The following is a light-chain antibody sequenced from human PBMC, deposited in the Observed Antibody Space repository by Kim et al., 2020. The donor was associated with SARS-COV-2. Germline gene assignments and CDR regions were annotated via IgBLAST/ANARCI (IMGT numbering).Light chain of an antibody. CDR2: GAS. J-gene: IGKJ2*01. V-gene: IGKV3-15*01. CDR3: QQNNRWPLYI. CDR1: QSVSSN. Sequence: EIVMTQSPATLSVSPGESATLSCRASQSVSSNLAWYQQKPGQAPRLLISGASTRATGVPARFSGSGSGTEFTLTISSPQAEDFAVYYWQQNNRWPLYIFGQGTKLEI.